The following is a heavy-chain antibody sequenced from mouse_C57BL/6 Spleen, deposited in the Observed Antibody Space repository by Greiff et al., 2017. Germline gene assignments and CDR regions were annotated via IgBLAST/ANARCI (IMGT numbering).Heavy chain of an antibody. Sequence: QVQLKESGPGLVQPSQSLSITCTVSGFSLTSYGVHWVRQPPGKGLEWLGVIWSGGSTDYHAAFISRLSISKDNSKSQVFFKMNSLQADDTAIYYCANLYYGNYPYYYAMDYWGQGTSVTVSS. CDR3: ANLYYGNYPYYYAMDY. CDR2: IWSGGST. J-gene: IGHJ4*01. CDR1: GFSLTSYG. D-gene: IGHD2-1*01. V-gene: IGHV2-4*01.